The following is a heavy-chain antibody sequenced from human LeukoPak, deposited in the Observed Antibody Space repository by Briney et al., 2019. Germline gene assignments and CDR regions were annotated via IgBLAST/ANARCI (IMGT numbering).Heavy chain of an antibody. Sequence: GGSLRLSCAVSGFTFSSYEMNWVRQAPGKGLEWVSYISSRGTTIYYVDSVKGRFTISRDNAKNSLYLQMNSLRAEDAALYYCARVRSGLHMDVWGQGTTVTVSS. J-gene: IGHJ6*02. V-gene: IGHV3-48*03. D-gene: IGHD2-15*01. CDR1: GFTFSSYE. CDR3: ARVRSGLHMDV. CDR2: ISSRGTTI.